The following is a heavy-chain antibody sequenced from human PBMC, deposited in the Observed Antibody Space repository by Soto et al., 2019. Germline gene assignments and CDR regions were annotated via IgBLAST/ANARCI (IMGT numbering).Heavy chain of an antibody. J-gene: IGHJ4*02. V-gene: IGHV3-7*05. CDR2: IKQDGSEK. CDR3: ARDLSSSLGTFDY. D-gene: IGHD6-6*01. Sequence: GGSLRLSCAASGFTFSAYWMSWVRQAPGKGLEWVANIKQDGSEKYYVDSVKGRFTISRDNAKNSLFLQMNSLRAEDTAVYYCARDLSSSLGTFDYWGQGTLVTVSS. CDR1: GFTFSAYW.